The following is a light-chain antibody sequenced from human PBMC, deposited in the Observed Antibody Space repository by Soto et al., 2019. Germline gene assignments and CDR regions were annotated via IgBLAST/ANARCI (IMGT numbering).Light chain of an antibody. CDR3: MQGTPRPASYT. CDR2: KVS. V-gene: IGKV2-30*01. CDR1: QSLVYSDGNTY. J-gene: IGKJ2*01. Sequence: DVVMTQSPLSLPVTLGQPASISCRSSQSLVYSDGNTYLTWFQQRPGQSPRRLIYKVSNRDSGVPSRLSGSESCADFTLKISWVDAEDVGVYFCMQGTPRPASYTFGQGTKLELK.